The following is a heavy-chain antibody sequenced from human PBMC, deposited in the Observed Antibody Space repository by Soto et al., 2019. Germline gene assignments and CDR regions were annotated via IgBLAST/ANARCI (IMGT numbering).Heavy chain of an antibody. CDR1: GGTFSSYA. Sequence: QVQLVQSGAEVKKPGSSVKVSCKASGGTFSSYAISWVRQAPGQGLEWMGGIIPIFGTANYAQKFQGRVTITADKSPSTAYMELSSLRSEDTAVYYCARDPGDCSGGSCYSGYYYYYGMDVWGQGTTVTVSS. V-gene: IGHV1-69*06. CDR3: ARDPGDCSGGSCYSGYYYYYGMDV. J-gene: IGHJ6*02. D-gene: IGHD2-15*01. CDR2: IIPIFGTA.